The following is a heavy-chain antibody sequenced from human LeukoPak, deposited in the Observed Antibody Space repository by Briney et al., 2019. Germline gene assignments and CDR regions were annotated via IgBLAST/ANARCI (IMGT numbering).Heavy chain of an antibody. J-gene: IGHJ4*02. D-gene: IGHD6-19*01. Sequence: SETLSLTCAVYGGSFSGYYWSWIRQPPGKGLEWIGEINHSGNTNYNSSLKSRVTISVDKSNNQFSLKLNSVTAADAAVYYCARMWSSGWHPIDYWGQGTLVTVSS. CDR2: INHSGNT. CDR3: ARMWSSGWHPIDY. V-gene: IGHV4-34*01. CDR1: GGSFSGYY.